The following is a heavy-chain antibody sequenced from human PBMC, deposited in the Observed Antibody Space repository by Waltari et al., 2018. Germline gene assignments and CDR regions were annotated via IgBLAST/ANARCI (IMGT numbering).Heavy chain of an antibody. Sequence: EVQLVESGGGLVKPGGSLRLACLASGFDFNRYTMNWVRQAPGKGLGWGASISICSAYIYSAESTEGRFTTYRDNAKSSLYLQMNSLRAEDTAVYYCARDFQMYYDDNSGFPHDAFDLWGQGTMVTVSS. CDR1: GFDFNRYT. J-gene: IGHJ3*01. CDR2: ISICSAYI. CDR3: ARDFQMYYDDNSGFPHDAFDL. D-gene: IGHD3-22*01. V-gene: IGHV3-21*02.